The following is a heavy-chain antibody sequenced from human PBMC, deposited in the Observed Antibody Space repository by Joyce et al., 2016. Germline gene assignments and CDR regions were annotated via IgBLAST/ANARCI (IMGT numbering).Heavy chain of an antibody. CDR1: GYSFTSHW. Sequence: EVQLVQSGAEVKKPGESLRISCKGSGYSFTSHWISWVRQMPGKGLEWMGRIDPRYSYTDDSPSFEGHVTISVDKTISAAYLQWSSLRASDTAIYYCARHVTDWFDPWGQGTLVTVSS. J-gene: IGHJ5*02. CDR2: IDPRYSYT. D-gene: IGHD3-10*02. CDR3: ARHVTDWFDP. V-gene: IGHV5-10-1*03.